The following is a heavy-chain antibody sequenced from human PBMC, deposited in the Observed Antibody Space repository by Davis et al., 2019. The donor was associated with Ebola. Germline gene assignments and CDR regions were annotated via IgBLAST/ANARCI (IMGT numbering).Heavy chain of an antibody. CDR3: ARGHNYAHEY. CDR1: GYTFTDYN. CDR2: VILKGGAT. Sequence: ASVKVSCKASGYTFTDYNIHWMRQAPGQGLEWLGRVILKGGATNYAQKFQGRVTMTSDTSISTVYMELSSLRYDDTADYYCARGHNYAHEYWGQGTLVTVSS. V-gene: IGHV1-2*06. D-gene: IGHD4-11*01. J-gene: IGHJ4*02.